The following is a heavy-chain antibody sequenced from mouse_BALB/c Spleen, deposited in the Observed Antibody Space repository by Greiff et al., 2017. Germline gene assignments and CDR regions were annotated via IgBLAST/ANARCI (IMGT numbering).Heavy chain of an antibody. CDR1: GFTFSSYT. Sequence: EVKLVESGGGLVQPGGSLKLSCAASGFTFSSYTMSWVRQTPEKRLEWVAYISNGGGSTYYPDTVKGRFTISRDNAKNTLYLQMSSLKSEDTAMYYCARQVDYDVYWYFDVWGAGTTVTVSS. CDR3: ARQVDYDVYWYFDV. D-gene: IGHD2-4*01. CDR2: ISNGGGST. V-gene: IGHV5-12-2*01. J-gene: IGHJ1*01.